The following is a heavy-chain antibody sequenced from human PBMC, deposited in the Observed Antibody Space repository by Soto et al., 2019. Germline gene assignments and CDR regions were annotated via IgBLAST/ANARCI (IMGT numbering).Heavy chain of an antibody. D-gene: IGHD6-25*01. J-gene: IGHJ4*02. CDR1: GYIFTSYP. CDR3: ARDNSGLGDY. V-gene: IGHV1-3*04. Sequence: QVQLVQSGAEVKKPGASVKVSCKASGYIFTSYPIHWVRQAPGQRLEWMGWINTGTGNTKYSQNFQGRVTTTRDTSATTAYMELSSLRSEDTAVYYCARDNSGLGDYWGQGTLVIVSP. CDR2: INTGTGNT.